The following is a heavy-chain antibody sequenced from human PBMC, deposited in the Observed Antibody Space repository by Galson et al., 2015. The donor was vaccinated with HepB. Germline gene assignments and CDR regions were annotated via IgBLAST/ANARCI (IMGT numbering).Heavy chain of an antibody. Sequence: LEWIGYIYYSGTSNYNPSLKSRVTLSVDTSNNQFSLRLTSVTAADTAVYYCARDLQPHRPRNYDLLTGYHEEGWFDPWGQGTLVTVSS. CDR3: ARDLQPHRPRNYDLLTGYHEEGWFDP. D-gene: IGHD3-9*01. CDR2: IYYSGTS. V-gene: IGHV4-59*01. J-gene: IGHJ5*02.